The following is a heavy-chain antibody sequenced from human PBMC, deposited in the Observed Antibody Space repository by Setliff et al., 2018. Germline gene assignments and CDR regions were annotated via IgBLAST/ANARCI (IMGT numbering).Heavy chain of an antibody. CDR1: GYTFTSYG. CDR2: INAGNGNT. J-gene: IGHJ4*02. Sequence: ASVKVSCKASGYTFTSYGISWVRQAPGQRLEWMGWINAGNGNTKYSQKFQGRVTITRDTSASTAYMELGSLRSEDTAVYYCARGESSGWYVVDYWGQGTLVTVSS. CDR3: ARGESSGWYVVDY. D-gene: IGHD6-19*01. V-gene: IGHV1-3*01.